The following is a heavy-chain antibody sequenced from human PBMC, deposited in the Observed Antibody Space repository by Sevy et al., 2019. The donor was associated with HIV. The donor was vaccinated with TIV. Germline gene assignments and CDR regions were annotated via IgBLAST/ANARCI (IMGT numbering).Heavy chain of an antibody. Sequence: GGSLRLSCAASGFTFSSYAVSWVHRAPGKGLEWVSFLSGSGGTTDYADSVKGRFTISRDNSKHILYLQMNSLRAEDTAVYYCARPDDSSGYYLYYFEYWGQGTVVTVSS. J-gene: IGHJ4*02. D-gene: IGHD3-22*01. CDR1: GFTFSSYA. CDR2: LSGSGGTT. V-gene: IGHV3-23*01. CDR3: ARPDDSSGYYLYYFEY.